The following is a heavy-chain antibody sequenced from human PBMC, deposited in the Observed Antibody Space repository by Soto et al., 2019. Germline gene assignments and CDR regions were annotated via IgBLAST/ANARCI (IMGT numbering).Heavy chain of an antibody. Sequence: QVQLVQSGAEVKKPGASVKVSCKASGYTFTSYPMHWVRQAPGQRLEWMGWINAGNGNTKYSQRFQGRVTITRDTSASTAYMELSSLRSEDTAVYYCTAISWVRGLILHDYRGQGTLVTVSS. J-gene: IGHJ4*02. CDR1: GYTFTSYP. CDR3: TAISWVRGLILHDY. D-gene: IGHD3-10*01. CDR2: INAGNGNT. V-gene: IGHV1-3*01.